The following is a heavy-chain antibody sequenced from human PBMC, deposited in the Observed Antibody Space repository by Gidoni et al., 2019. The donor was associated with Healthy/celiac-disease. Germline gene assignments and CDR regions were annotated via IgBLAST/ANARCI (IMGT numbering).Heavy chain of an antibody. V-gene: IGHV4-30-2*01. D-gene: IGHD4-17*01. CDR3: ARGRWDYGGNSPIDY. CDR1: GGYISSGGYS. J-gene: IGHJ4*02. CDR2: IYHSGST. Sequence: QLQLQESGSGLVKPSQTLSLTCAVPGGYISSGGYSWSWIRQPPGKGLEWIGYIYHSGSTYYNPSLKSRVTISVDRSKNQFSLKLSSVTAADTAVYYCARGRWDYGGNSPIDYWGQGTLVTVSS.